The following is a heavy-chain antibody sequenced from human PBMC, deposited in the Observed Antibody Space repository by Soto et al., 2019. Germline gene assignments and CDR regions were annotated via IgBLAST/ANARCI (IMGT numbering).Heavy chain of an antibody. J-gene: IGHJ6*02. CDR1: GFTFTSSA. Sequence: GASVKVSCKASGFTFTSSAVQWVRQARGQRLEWIGWIVVGSGNTNYAQKFQERVTITRDMSTSTAYLERSSLRSEDTAVYYCAGTAGGGKYYYGMDVWGQGTTVTVS. CDR2: IVVGSGNT. D-gene: IGHD6-13*01. V-gene: IGHV1-58*01. CDR3: AGTAGGGKYYYGMDV.